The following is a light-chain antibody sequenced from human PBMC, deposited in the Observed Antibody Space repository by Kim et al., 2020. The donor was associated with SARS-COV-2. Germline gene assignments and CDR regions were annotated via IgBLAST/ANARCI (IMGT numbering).Light chain of an antibody. J-gene: IGKJ1*01. CDR2: AAS. Sequence: ESTGDRVTITCRASQGISSYLAWYQQKPGKAPKLLIYAASTLQSGVPSRFSGSGSGTDFTLTISCLQSEDFATYYCQQYYSYPSTFGQGTKVDIK. V-gene: IGKV1-8*01. CDR3: QQYYSYPST. CDR1: QGISSY.